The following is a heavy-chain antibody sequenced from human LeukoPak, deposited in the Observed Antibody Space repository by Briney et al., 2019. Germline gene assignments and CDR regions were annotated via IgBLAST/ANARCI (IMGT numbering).Heavy chain of an antibody. V-gene: IGHV1-2*02. Sequence: ASVKVSCEASGYTFTAYNMHWVRQAPGQGLEWMGWINPNSGVTNYAQKFQGRVTMTRDTSISTAYMELSRLRSDDTAVYYCARHDYGDYDAFDIWGQGTMVTVSS. J-gene: IGHJ3*02. CDR3: ARHDYGDYDAFDI. CDR1: GYTFTAYN. D-gene: IGHD4-17*01. CDR2: INPNSGVT.